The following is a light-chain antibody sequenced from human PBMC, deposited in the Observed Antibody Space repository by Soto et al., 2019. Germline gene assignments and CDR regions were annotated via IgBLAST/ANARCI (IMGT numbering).Light chain of an antibody. CDR3: SSYTTISTYV. J-gene: IGLJ1*01. V-gene: IGLV2-14*03. Sequence: QSALTQPASVSGSPGQSITISCTGTSSVVGGYNYVSWYQQHPGKAPKLIIYGVTNRPSGVSNRFSASKSGNTASLAISGLQADDEADYYCSSYTTISTYVFGTGTKVTVL. CDR2: GVT. CDR1: SSVVGGYNY.